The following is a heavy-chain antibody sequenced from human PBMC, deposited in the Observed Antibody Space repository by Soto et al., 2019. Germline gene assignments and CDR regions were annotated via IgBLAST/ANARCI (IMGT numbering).Heavy chain of an antibody. CDR1: GFTFSDYY. CDR3: ARPATPYYYYYGMDV. CDR2: ISSSGSTI. D-gene: IGHD2-15*01. J-gene: IGHJ6*02. Sequence: GSLRLSCAASGFTFSDYYMSWIRQAPGKGLEWVSYISSSGSTIYYADSVKGRFTISRDNAKNSLYLQMNSLRAEDTAVYYCARPATPYYYYYGMDVWGQGTTVTVSS. V-gene: IGHV3-11*01.